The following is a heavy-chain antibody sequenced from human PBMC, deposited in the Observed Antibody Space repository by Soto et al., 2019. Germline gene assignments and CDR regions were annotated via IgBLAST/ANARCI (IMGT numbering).Heavy chain of an antibody. V-gene: IGHV3-74*01. Sequence: EVQLVESGGGLVQPGGSLRLSGEASGFTISSYWRNWFRQAPGKGLVWVSRINSDGSTTNYADSVKGRFTISRDNAENTVYLQMNSLRAEDTAVYYCAKGAYEFDYWGQGTLVTVSS. J-gene: IGHJ4*02. CDR1: GFTISSYW. D-gene: IGHD3-22*01. CDR2: INSDGSTT. CDR3: AKGAYEFDY.